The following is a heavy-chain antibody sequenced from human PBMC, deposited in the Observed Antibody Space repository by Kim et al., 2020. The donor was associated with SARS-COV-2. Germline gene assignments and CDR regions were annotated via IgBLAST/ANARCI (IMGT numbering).Heavy chain of an antibody. V-gene: IGHV3-23*01. CDR2: ISGSGGST. J-gene: IGHJ3*02. D-gene: IGHD6-13*01. CDR3: AKPTEQQLVNDAFDI. CDR1: GFTFSSYA. Sequence: GGSLRLSCAASGFTFSSYAMSWVRQAPGKGLEWVSAISGSGGSTYYADSVNGRFTISRDNSKNTLYLQMNSLRAEDTAVYYCAKPTEQQLVNDAFDIWGQGTMVTVSS.